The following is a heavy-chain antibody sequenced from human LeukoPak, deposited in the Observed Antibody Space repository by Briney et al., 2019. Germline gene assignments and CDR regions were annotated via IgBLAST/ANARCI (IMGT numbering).Heavy chain of an antibody. V-gene: IGHV3-73*01. CDR2: IRSKANSYAT. D-gene: IGHD5-12*01. CDR1: GFTFNGSA. Sequence: GGSLKVSCAASGFTFNGSAMHWVRQACGKGLEWVGRIRSKANSYATAYAASVKGRFTISRDDSKNTAYLQMNSLKTEDTAVYYCTRHVDIVATTHYYYYYGMDVWGQGTTVTVSS. CDR3: TRHVDIVATTHYYYYYGMDV. J-gene: IGHJ6*02.